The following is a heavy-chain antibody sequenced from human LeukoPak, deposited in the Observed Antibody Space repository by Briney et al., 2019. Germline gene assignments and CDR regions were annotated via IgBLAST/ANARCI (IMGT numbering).Heavy chain of an antibody. V-gene: IGHV3-7*01. D-gene: IGHD6-19*01. CDR1: GFTFSSYW. J-gene: IGHJ5*02. CDR3: VRAPHSSGWSFWFDP. CDR2: INQDGSQK. Sequence: GGSLRLSCAASGFTFSSYWMTWVRQAPGKGLEWVANINQDGSQKYYVDSVKGRFTISRDNAKNSLYLQMNSLRADGTAVYYCVRAPHSSGWSFWFDPWGQGTLVTVSS.